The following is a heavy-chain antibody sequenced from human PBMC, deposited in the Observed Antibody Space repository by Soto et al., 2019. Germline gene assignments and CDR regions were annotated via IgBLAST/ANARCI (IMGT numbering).Heavy chain of an antibody. CDR2: ISASGGGK. CDR3: AKGDGPAAIDFDY. CDR1: GFTFTNYA. Sequence: GGSLRLSCATSGFTFTNYAMSWVRQAPGKGLEWVSTISASGGGKYYADSVKGRFTISRDNSKNTLYLQMNSLRAEDTAVYYCAKGDGPAAIDFDYWGQGTLVTVSS. D-gene: IGHD2-2*01. V-gene: IGHV3-23*01. J-gene: IGHJ4*02.